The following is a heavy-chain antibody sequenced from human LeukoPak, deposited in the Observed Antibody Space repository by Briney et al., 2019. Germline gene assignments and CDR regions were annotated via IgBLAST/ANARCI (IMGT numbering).Heavy chain of an antibody. Sequence: GEPLKISCKGSGYSFITFRIGWVRQMPGKGLGWMRIIYPDDFDTKYSPSFQGQVTISADKSISTAYLQWSSLKASDTAMYYGVRHYCGGDCFSNWDFYRWGRGTLVTASS. CDR3: VRHYCGGDCFSNWDFYR. V-gene: IGHV5-51*01. CDR1: GYSFITFR. D-gene: IGHD2-21*02. CDR2: IYPDDFDT. J-gene: IGHJ2*01.